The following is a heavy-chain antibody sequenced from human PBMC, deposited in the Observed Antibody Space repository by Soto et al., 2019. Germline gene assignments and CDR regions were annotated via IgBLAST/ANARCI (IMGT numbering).Heavy chain of an antibody. D-gene: IGHD5-12*01. V-gene: IGHV3-7*01. J-gene: IGHJ4*02. Sequence: LRLSCAASGFTFSSYWMSWVRQAPGKGLEWVANIKQDGSEKYYVDSVKGRFTISRDNTKNSLYLQMNSLRAEDTAVYYCARESRRDGYNRGYWGQGTLVTVSS. CDR3: ARESRRDGYNRGY. CDR2: IKQDGSEK. CDR1: GFTFSSYW.